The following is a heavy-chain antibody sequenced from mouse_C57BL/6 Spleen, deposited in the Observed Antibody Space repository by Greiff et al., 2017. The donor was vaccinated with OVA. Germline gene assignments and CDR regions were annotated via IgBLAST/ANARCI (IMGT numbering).Heavy chain of an antibody. Sequence: EVKLVESGGGLVKPGGSLKLSCAASGFPFSSYAMSWVRQTPEKRLEWVATISDGGSYTYYPDNVKGRFTISRDNAKNKLYLQMSHLKSEDTAMYYCARGGMDSNYALGYWGQGTSVTVSS. CDR2: ISDGGSYT. CDR1: GFPFSSYA. V-gene: IGHV5-4*03. J-gene: IGHJ4*01. CDR3: ARGGMDSNYALGY. D-gene: IGHD2-5*01.